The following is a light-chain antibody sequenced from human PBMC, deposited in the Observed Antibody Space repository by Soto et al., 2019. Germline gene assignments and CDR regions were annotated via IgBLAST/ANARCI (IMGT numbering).Light chain of an antibody. V-gene: IGKV3-20*01. J-gene: IGKJ1*01. CDR2: GAS. CDR1: QSVSSSY. Sequence: EIVLTQSPGTLSLSPGERATLSCRASQSVSSSYLAWYQQKPGQAPRLLIYGASSRATGIPDRFSGSGSGTDFTLTISRLETEDFEVYYCQQYGSSPTFGQATKVDIK. CDR3: QQYGSSPT.